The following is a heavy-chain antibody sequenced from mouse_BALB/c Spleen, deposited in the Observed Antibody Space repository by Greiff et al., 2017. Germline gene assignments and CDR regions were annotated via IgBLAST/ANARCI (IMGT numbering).Heavy chain of an antibody. D-gene: IGHD1-1*01. CDR2: INSNGGST. Sequence: EVQRVESGGGLVQPGGSLKLSCAASGFTFSSYGMSWVRQTPDKRLELVATINSNGGSTYYPDSVKGRFTISRDNAKNTLYLQMSSLKSEDTAMYYCARRITTVDYWGQGTTLTVSS. CDR1: GFTFSSYG. J-gene: IGHJ2*01. CDR3: ARRITTVDY. V-gene: IGHV5-6-3*01.